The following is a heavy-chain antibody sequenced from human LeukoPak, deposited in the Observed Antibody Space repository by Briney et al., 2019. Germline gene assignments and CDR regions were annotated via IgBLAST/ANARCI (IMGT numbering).Heavy chain of an antibody. CDR2: INPRGGST. Sequence: AASVKVSCKASGYTFTNYYMHWVRQAPGQGLEWMGIINPRGGSTSYAQKFQGRVTMTRDTSTNTVYMDLSSLRSEDTAVYYCAREIGPIQLHLWGSAFDYWGQGTLVTVSS. V-gene: IGHV1-46*01. CDR1: GYTFTNYY. J-gene: IGHJ4*02. CDR3: AREIGPIQLHLWGSAFDY. D-gene: IGHD5-18*01.